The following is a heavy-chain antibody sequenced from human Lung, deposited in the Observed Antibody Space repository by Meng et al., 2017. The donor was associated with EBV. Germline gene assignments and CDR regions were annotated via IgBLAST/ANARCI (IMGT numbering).Heavy chain of an antibody. CDR3: AKSMTSLTAFDH. CDR2: ISSSGSTI. J-gene: IGHJ4*02. CDR1: GFTFSDYY. D-gene: IGHD2-21*02. V-gene: IGHV3-11*04. Sequence: QVQLVESGGGLVKPGGSLRLSCAASGFTFSDYYMSWIRQAPGKGLEWVSYISSSGSTIYYADSVKGRFTISRDNANHSLFLQMNSLRAEDTAVYYCAKSMTSLTAFDHWGQGALVTVSS.